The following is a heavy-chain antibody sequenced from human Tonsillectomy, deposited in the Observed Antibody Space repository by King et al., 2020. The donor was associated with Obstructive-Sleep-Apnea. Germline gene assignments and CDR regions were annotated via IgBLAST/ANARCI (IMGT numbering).Heavy chain of an antibody. CDR3: ARDRGGAGPTTTDY. D-gene: IGHD1-26*01. V-gene: IGHV3-74*01. Sequence: VQLVESGGGLVQPGGSLRLSCAASGFTFRTSGMHWARQAPGKGLVGVSRINSDGVSTIYADFVKGRFTISRDNAKNTLYLQMNSLRAEDTAGYYCARDRGGAGPTTTDYWGQGTLVTVSS. CDR2: INSDGVST. J-gene: IGHJ4*02. CDR1: GFTFRTSG.